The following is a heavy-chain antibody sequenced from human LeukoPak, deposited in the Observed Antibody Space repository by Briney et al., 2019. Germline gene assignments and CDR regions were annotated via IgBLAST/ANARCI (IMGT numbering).Heavy chain of an antibody. CDR2: ISSSGSTT. J-gene: IGHJ4*02. D-gene: IGHD3-9*01. V-gene: IGHV3-48*03. Sequence: GGSLRLSCAASGFTFSSYEMNWVRQAPGKGLEWVSYISSSGSTTYYADSVKGRFTISRDNAKNSLYLQMNSLRAEDTAVYYCARYVLRYFDWLPYFDYWGQGTLVTVSS. CDR1: GFTFSSYE. CDR3: ARYVLRYFDWLPYFDY.